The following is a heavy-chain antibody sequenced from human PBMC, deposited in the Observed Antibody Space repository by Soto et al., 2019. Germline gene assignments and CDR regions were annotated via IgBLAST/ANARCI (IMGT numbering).Heavy chain of an antibody. CDR3: ARLPNKSPQN. CDR1: GFTFSSYW. CDR2: ISNDGSS. Sequence: EVQLVESGGGLVQPGGSLRLSCVASGFTFSSYWMHWARQAPGKGLVWVSSISNDGSSIYADPVKGRFTISRDNAKNTLYLQMNSLSAEDTSVYYCARLPNKSPQNWGQGTLVIVSP. V-gene: IGHV3-74*01. J-gene: IGHJ1*01.